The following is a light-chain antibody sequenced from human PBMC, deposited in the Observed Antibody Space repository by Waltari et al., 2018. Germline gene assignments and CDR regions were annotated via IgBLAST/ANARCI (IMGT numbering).Light chain of an antibody. CDR3: QQSYSDPPNT. Sequence: DIQTTQSPSSLSASVGDRVTITCRASQNIKNYLNWYQHKPGKPPKLLIYAASSLQSGVPSRFSGSGSGTDFTLTISSLQPEDFATYYCQQSYSDPPNTFGHGTRLEIK. CDR2: AAS. V-gene: IGKV1-39*01. CDR1: QNIKNY. J-gene: IGKJ5*01.